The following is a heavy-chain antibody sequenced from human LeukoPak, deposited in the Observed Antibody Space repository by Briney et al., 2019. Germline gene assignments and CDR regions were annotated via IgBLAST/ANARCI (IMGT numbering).Heavy chain of an antibody. CDR2: IKQDGSEK. D-gene: IGHD2-2*01. Sequence: GGSLRLSCAAYGFAFGSYSMSWVRQAPGKGLEWVANIKQDGSEKYYVDSVKGRFTISRDNAKNSLYLQMNSLRAEDTAVYYCAREGVGLDYWGQGTLVTVSS. CDR3: AREGVGLDY. V-gene: IGHV3-7*01. CDR1: GFAFGSYS. J-gene: IGHJ4*02.